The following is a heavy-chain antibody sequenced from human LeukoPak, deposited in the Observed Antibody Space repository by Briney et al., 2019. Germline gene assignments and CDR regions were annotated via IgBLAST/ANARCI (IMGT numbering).Heavy chain of an antibody. V-gene: IGHV3-74*01. J-gene: IGHJ5*02. CDR1: GFTFRNYW. D-gene: IGHD3-22*01. CDR2: INSDGINT. Sequence: GGSLRLSCAASGFTFRNYWMPWVRQAPGKGLVWVSRINSDGINTSYADSVKGRFTISRDNAKNTLNLQMNSLRAEDTAVYYCARDLGQYYDTSDNWFDPWGQGTLVTVSS. CDR3: ARDLGQYYDTSDNWFDP.